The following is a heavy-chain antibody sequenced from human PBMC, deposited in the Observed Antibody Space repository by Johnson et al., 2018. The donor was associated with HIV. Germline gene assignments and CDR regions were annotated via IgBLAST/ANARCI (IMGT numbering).Heavy chain of an antibody. D-gene: IGHD3-3*01. CDR1: GFTFDDYA. J-gene: IGHJ3*02. CDR2: ISWNSGNI. CDR3: ARARSGAFDI. V-gene: IGHV3-9*01. Sequence: VQLVESGGGLVQPGRSLRLSCVASGFTFDDYAMHWVRQAPGEGLEWVSGISWNSGNIDYADSVKGRFTISRDNAKNSLYLQMTSLRAEDTAMYYCARARSGAFDIWGQGTMVTVSS.